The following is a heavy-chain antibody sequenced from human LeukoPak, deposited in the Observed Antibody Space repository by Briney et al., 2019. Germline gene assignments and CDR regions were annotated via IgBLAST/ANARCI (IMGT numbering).Heavy chain of an antibody. Sequence: PSETLSLTCVVSGYSISNGYYWGWIRHPPGKGLEWIESIFHSGNTYYNPSLKSRVTMSVDTSKNQFSLSLTSVTAADTAAYYCARFRRGWYFDYWSQGTLVTVSS. D-gene: IGHD3-10*01. CDR2: IFHSGNT. V-gene: IGHV4-38-2*01. CDR3: ARFRRGWYFDY. J-gene: IGHJ4*02. CDR1: GYSISNGYY.